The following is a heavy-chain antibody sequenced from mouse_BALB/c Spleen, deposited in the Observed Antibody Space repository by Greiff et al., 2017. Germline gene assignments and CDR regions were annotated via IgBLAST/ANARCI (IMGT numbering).Heavy chain of an antibody. CDR2: IYPGSGST. V-gene: IGHV1S22*01. J-gene: IGHJ2*01. CDR1: GYTFTSYW. D-gene: IGHD1-3*01. CDR3: TSRSGNYLDY. Sequence: LQQPGSELVRPGASVKLSCKASGYTFTSYWMHWVKQRPGQGLEWIGNIYPGSGSTNYDEKFKSKATLTVDTSSSTAYMQLSSLTSEDSAVYYCTSRSGNYLDYWGQGTTLTVSS.